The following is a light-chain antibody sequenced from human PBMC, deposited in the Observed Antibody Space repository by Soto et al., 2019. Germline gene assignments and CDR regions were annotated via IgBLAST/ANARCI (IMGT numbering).Light chain of an antibody. CDR1: QSVSSSY. J-gene: IGKJ4*01. CDR2: GAS. CDR3: QQYGSSPLLT. Sequence: EIVLTQSPGTLSLSPGERATLSCRASQSVSSSYLAWYQQKPGQAPRLLIYGASSRATGIPDRFSGSGSGTDSTLTISRLEPEDCAVYYCQQYGSSPLLTFGGGTKV. V-gene: IGKV3-20*01.